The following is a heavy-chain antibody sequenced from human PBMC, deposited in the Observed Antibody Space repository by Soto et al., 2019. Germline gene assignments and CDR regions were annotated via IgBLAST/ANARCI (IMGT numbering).Heavy chain of an antibody. D-gene: IGHD6-13*01. CDR1: GFPFSNAW. J-gene: IGHJ4*02. Sequence: PGGSLRLSCAASGFPFSNAWMNWVRQAPGKGLEWVGRIKSKTDGGTTDYAAPVKGRFTISRDDSKDTLYLQMNSLRVEDAAVYYCAKGVDSSNWYPGYFDYWGQGTLVTVSS. CDR3: AKGVDSSNWYPGYFDY. V-gene: IGHV3-15*07. CDR2: IKSKTDGGTT.